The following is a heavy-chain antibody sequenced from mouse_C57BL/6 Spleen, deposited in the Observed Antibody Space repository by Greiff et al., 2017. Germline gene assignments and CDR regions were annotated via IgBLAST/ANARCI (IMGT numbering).Heavy chain of an antibody. D-gene: IGHD2-4*01. CDR3: ASDWGDYVAMDY. V-gene: IGHV1-61*01. J-gene: IGHJ4*01. CDR2: IYPSDSET. Sequence: VQLQQPGAELVRPGSSVKLSCKASGYTFTSYWMDWVKQRPGQGLEWIGNIYPSDSETHYNQKFKDKATLTVDKSSSTAYMQLSSLTSEDSAVYYCASDWGDYVAMDYWGQGTSVTVSS. CDR1: GYTFTSYW.